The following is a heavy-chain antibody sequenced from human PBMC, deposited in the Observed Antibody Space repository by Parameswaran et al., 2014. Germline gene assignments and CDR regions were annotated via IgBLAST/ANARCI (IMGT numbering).Heavy chain of an antibody. V-gene: IGHV4-39*01. CDR2: IYYSGST. CDR3: ARRYYYYGMDV. Sequence: WIRQPPGKGLEWIGSIYYSGSTYYNPSLKSRVTISVDTSKNQFSLKLSSVTAADTAVYYCARRYYYYGMDVWGQGTTVTVSS. J-gene: IGHJ6*02.